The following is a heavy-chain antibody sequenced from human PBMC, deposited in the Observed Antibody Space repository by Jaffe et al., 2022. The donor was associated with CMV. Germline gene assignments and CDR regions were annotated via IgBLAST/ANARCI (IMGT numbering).Heavy chain of an antibody. D-gene: IGHD3-3*01. CDR1: GFTFSSYW. V-gene: IGHV3-7*01. CDR2: IKQDGSEK. J-gene: IGHJ6*02. CDR3: ARDPHDFWSGYFYYYYGMDV. Sequence: EVQLVESGGGLVQPGGSLRLSCAASGFTFSSYWMSWVRQAPGKGLEWVANIKQDGSEKYYVDSVKGRFTISRDNAKNSLYLQMNSLRAEDTAVYYCARDPHDFWSGYFYYYYGMDVWGQGTTVTVSS.